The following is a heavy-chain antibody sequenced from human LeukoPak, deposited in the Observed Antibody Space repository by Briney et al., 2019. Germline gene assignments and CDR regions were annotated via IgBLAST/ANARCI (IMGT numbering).Heavy chain of an antibody. D-gene: IGHD6-19*01. Sequence: PGGSLRLSCAASGFTFNRHWMHWVRQAPGKGLVWVSRSNSDGSSTVYADSVKGRFTISRDNAKNTLYLQMNSLRAEDTAVYYCARVPITLAGTKDAKYFQHWGQGTLVTVSS. J-gene: IGHJ1*01. CDR1: GFTFNRHW. CDR2: SNSDGSST. CDR3: ARVPITLAGTKDAKYFQH. V-gene: IGHV3-74*01.